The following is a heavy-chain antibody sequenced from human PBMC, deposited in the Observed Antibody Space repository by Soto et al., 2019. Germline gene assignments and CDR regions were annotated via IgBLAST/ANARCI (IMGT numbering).Heavy chain of an antibody. CDR2: INPNSGNT. J-gene: IGHJ4*02. V-gene: IGHV1-18*01. CDR1: GYIFTNYD. Sequence: AASVKVYCKASGYIFTNYDINLVRQATGQGLEYLGWINPNSGNTNYAQKLQGRVTMTTDTSTSTAYMELRSLRSDDTAVYYCARVYDFWSGYLSYFDYWGQGTLVTVSS. D-gene: IGHD3-3*01. CDR3: ARVYDFWSGYLSYFDY.